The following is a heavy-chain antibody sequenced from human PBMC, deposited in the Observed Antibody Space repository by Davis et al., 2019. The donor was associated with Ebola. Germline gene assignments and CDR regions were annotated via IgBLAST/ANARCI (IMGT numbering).Heavy chain of an antibody. CDR1: GYTFTSYT. V-gene: IGHV1-18*04. J-gene: IGHJ4*02. CDR2: ISVYNGET. Sequence: ASVKVSCKASGYTFTSYTITWVRQAPGQGLEWMGRISVYNGETIYAQRYQDRVTMTTDTSTSTAYMELRSLRSDDTAVYYCARLWQTFEYWGQGTLVTVSS. CDR3: ARLWQTFEY.